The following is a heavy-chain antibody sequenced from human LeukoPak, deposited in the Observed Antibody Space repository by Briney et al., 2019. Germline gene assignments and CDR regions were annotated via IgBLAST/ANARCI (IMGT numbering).Heavy chain of an antibody. CDR3: ARTSATGATYFDY. Sequence: SETLSLTCTVSGGSISSYYWSWIRQPAGKGLEWIGRIYSSGTTHFNPSLESRVTMSVDTSKNQFSLKMTSVTAADTAVYYCARTSATGATYFDYWGQGSLVTVSS. CDR2: IYSSGTT. D-gene: IGHD1-26*01. J-gene: IGHJ4*02. CDR1: GGSISSYY. V-gene: IGHV4-4*07.